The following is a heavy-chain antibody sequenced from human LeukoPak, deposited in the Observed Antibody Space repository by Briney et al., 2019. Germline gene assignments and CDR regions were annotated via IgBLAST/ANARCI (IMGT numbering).Heavy chain of an antibody. V-gene: IGHV3-33*06. J-gene: IGHJ4*02. D-gene: IGHD6-19*01. Sequence: PGGSLRLSXAASGFTFSSYGMHWVRQAPGKGLEWVAVIWYDGSNKYYADSVKGRFTISRDNSKNTLYLQMNSLRAEDTAVYYCAKSSSGYFDYWGQGTLVTVSS. CDR2: IWYDGSNK. CDR3: AKSSSGYFDY. CDR1: GFTFSSYG.